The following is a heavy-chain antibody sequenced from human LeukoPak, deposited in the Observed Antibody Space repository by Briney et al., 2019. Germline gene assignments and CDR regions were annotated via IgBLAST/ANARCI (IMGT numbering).Heavy chain of an antibody. Sequence: ASVKVSCKASGYTFIAYYIHWVRQAPGQGLEWMGIINPSGGSTSYAQKFQGRVTMTRDTSTSTVYMELSSLRSEDTAVYYCARGARYGYYYYHGMDVWGQGTTVTVSS. CDR1: GYTFIAYY. J-gene: IGHJ6*02. V-gene: IGHV1-46*01. D-gene: IGHD5-18*01. CDR2: INPSGGST. CDR3: ARGARYGYYYYHGMDV.